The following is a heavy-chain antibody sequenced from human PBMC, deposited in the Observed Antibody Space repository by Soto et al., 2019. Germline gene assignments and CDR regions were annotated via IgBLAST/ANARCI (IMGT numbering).Heavy chain of an antibody. CDR3: ARTTRYGKLDY. D-gene: IGHD1-1*01. CDR2: INHSGST. CDR1: GGSFSGYY. J-gene: IGHJ4*02. Sequence: SETLSLTCAVYGGSFSGYYWSWIRQPPGKGLEWIGEINHSGSTNYNPSLKSRVTISVDTSKNQFSLKLSSVTAADTAVYYCARTTRYGKLDYWGQGTLVTVSS. V-gene: IGHV4-34*01.